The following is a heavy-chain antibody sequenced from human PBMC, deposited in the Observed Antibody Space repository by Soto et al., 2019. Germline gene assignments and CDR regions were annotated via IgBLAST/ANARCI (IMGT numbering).Heavy chain of an antibody. D-gene: IGHD6-6*01. CDR1: GFTFSSYS. J-gene: IGHJ3*02. Sequence: GGSLRLSCAASGFTFSSYSMNWVRQAPGKGLEWVSSISSSSSYIYYADSVKGRFTISRDNAKNSLYLQMNSLRAEDTAVYYCARDPARRNDFDIRGQGTMVTVSS. CDR3: ARDPARRNDFDI. CDR2: ISSSSSYI. V-gene: IGHV3-21*01.